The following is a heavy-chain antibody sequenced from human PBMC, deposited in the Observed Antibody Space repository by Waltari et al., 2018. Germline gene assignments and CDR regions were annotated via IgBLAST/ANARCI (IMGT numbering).Heavy chain of an antibody. CDR2: IYYSGST. Sequence: QLQLQESGPGLVKPSETLSLTCTVSGGSISSSSYYWGWIRQPPGKGLEWIGSIYYSGSTYYTPSLKSRVTISVDTSKNQFSLKLSSVTAADTAVYYCARRTKVIAQKGHFDYWGQGTLVTVSS. D-gene: IGHD2-21*01. V-gene: IGHV4-39*01. J-gene: IGHJ4*02. CDR3: ARRTKVIAQKGHFDY. CDR1: GGSISSSSYY.